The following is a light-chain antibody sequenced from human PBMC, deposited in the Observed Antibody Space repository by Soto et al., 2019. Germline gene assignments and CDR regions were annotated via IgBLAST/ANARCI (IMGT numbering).Light chain of an antibody. CDR2: KDT. CDR3: QSADNSGTYVL. V-gene: IGLV3-25*03. CDR1: SLPKQF. J-gene: IGLJ2*01. Sequence: SYELTQPPSVSLSPGQTAKITCSGDSLPKQFAYWYQQNPGQAPMLLIYKDTERPSGIPERFSGSSSWTTVTLTIFGVQAQDEADYYCQSADNSGTYVLFGGGTKLTVL.